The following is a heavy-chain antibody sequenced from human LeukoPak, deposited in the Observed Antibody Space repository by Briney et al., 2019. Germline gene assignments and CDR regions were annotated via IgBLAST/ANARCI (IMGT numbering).Heavy chain of an antibody. D-gene: IGHD4-17*01. V-gene: IGHV3-7*01. CDR3: ARESGSVTSEVDFDY. CDR2: IRQDGSQK. Sequence: GGSLRLSCAASGFTFSSYWMSWVRQAAGKGLEWVATIRQDGSQKYYVDSVKGRFTISRDNAKNSLYLQMNSLRAEDTAVYYCARESGSVTSEVDFDYWGQGTLVTVSS. CDR1: GFTFSSYW. J-gene: IGHJ4*02.